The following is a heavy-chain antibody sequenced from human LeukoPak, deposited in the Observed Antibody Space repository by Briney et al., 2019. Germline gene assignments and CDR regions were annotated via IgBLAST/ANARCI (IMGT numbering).Heavy chain of an antibody. D-gene: IGHD5-12*01. CDR1: GGSISGYF. CDR2: IYATGST. Sequence: SETLSLPCTVSGGSISGYFWRWIRQPAGKGLEWIGRIYATGSTNYNPSLKSRVTMSVDTSKNQYSLKMSSVTAADTAVYYCARVKERAYVHDYWGQGTLVTVSS. CDR3: ARVKERAYVHDY. J-gene: IGHJ4*02. V-gene: IGHV4-4*07.